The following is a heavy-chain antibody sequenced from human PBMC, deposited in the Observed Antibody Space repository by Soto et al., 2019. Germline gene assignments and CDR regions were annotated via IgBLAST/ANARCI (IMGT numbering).Heavy chain of an antibody. CDR3: ASSGGGEDY. CDR1: GDSISTNHW. V-gene: IGHV4-4*02. Sequence: QLQLQESGPGLVKPSGTLSLTCAVSGDSISTNHWWTWVRQPPGKGLEWIGEVYHSGSTNYSPSLKSRVVISVDMSNNLFSLTLTSVTAADTAVYYCASSGGGEDYWGQGTLVTVSS. D-gene: IGHD3-16*01. CDR2: VYHSGST. J-gene: IGHJ4*02.